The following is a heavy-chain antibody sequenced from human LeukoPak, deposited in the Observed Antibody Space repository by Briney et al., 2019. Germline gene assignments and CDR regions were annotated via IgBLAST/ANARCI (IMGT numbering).Heavy chain of an antibody. Sequence: PGGSLRLSCAASGFTFSSYSMNWVRQAPGKGLEWVSSISSSSSYIYYADSVKGRFTISRDNAKNSLYLQMNSLRAEDTAVYYCARDLTGHGSGHEGPSDYWGQGTLVTVSS. V-gene: IGHV3-21*01. CDR2: ISSSSSYI. D-gene: IGHD5-12*01. CDR3: ARDLTGHGSGHEGPSDY. J-gene: IGHJ4*02. CDR1: GFTFSSYS.